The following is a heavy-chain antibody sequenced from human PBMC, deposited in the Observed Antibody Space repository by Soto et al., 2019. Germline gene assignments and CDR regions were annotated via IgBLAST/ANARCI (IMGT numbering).Heavy chain of an antibody. J-gene: IGHJ4*02. CDR2: IIPMFGTA. V-gene: IGHV1-69*12. Sequence: QVQLVQSGAEVKKPESSVKVSCKAPGGTFSTYAISWVRQAPGQGLEWMGGIIPMFGTANYAQRFQDRVTITADESTNTVYIELSSLRSEDTAVYFCASGIQLWLRRINNGYSGWGQGTLVNVSS. CDR3: ASGIQLWLRRINNGYSG. D-gene: IGHD5-18*01. CDR1: GGTFSTYA.